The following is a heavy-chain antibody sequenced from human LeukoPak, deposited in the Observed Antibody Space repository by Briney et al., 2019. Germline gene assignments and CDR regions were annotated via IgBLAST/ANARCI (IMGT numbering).Heavy chain of an antibody. CDR2: INHSGST. J-gene: IGHJ5*02. CDR1: GGSFSGYY. V-gene: IGHV4-34*01. D-gene: IGHD3-10*01. Sequence: PSETLSLTCAVYGGSFSGYYWSWIRQPPGKGLEWIGEINHSGSTNYNPSLKSRVTISVDTSKNQFSLKPSSVTAADTAVYYCARHAWFGDGPNWFDPWGQGTLVTVSS. CDR3: ARHAWFGDGPNWFDP.